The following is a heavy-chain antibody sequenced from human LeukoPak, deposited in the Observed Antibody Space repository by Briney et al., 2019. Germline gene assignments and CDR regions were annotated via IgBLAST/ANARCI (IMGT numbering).Heavy chain of an antibody. J-gene: IGHJ4*02. V-gene: IGHV3-30*14. CDR3: ASGSRNLDH. D-gene: IGHD1-1*01. Sequence: GGSLRLSCAASGFTFSSYSMHWVRQAPGKGLEWVAVISSDGGNKYYADSVKGRFTISRDNSKNTLYLQMNSLRAEDTAVYYCASGSRNLDHWGQGTLVTVSS. CDR1: GFTFSSYS. CDR2: ISSDGGNK.